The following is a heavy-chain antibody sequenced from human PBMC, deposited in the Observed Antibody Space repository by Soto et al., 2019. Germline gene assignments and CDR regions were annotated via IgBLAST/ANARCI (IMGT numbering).Heavy chain of an antibody. CDR3: ARLRQGYNGDYFDY. J-gene: IGHJ4*02. Sequence: SETLSLTCAVSGGSISSGGYSWSWIRQPPGKGLEWIGYIYHSGSTYYNPSLKSRVTISVDRSKNQFSLKLSSVTAADTAVYYCARLRQGYNGDYFDYWGQGTLVTVSS. D-gene: IGHD5-12*01. V-gene: IGHV4-30-2*01. CDR2: IYHSGST. CDR1: GGSISSGGYS.